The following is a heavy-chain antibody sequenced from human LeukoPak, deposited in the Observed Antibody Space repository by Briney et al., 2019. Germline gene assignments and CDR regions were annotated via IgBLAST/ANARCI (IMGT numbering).Heavy chain of an antibody. CDR3: ARDHVIASAGNDY. V-gene: IGHV3-48*04. D-gene: IGHD6-13*01. CDR2: ITSSSATI. Sequence: GGSLRLSCAASGFTFNYYSMNWFRQAPGKGLEWISYITSSSATIYYADSVRGRFTVSRDNAKDSLYLQMSSLRAEDTALYYCARDHVIASAGNDYWGQGTLVTVSS. CDR1: GFTFNYYS. J-gene: IGHJ4*02.